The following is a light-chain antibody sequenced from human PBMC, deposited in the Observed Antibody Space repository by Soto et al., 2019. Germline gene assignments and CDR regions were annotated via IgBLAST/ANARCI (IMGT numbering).Light chain of an antibody. CDR1: GSNIGNNY. Sequence: QCWLTQPPSLAPAPGQKVTMSCSGGGSNIGNNYVSWYQQVPGKAPKLIIYENDKRPSGIPDRFSGSMSSNSATLGITGLQAGDEADYYCGTFDRSMSIFVFGTGTKVTVL. V-gene: IGLV1-51*02. CDR2: END. CDR3: GTFDRSMSIFV. J-gene: IGLJ1*01.